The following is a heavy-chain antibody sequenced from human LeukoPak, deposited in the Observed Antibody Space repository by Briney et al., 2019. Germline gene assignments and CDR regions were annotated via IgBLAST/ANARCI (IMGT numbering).Heavy chain of an antibody. D-gene: IGHD1-7*01. CDR3: AVYNWNSKRDFDY. V-gene: IGHV3-7*03. CDR1: GFTFSNSW. J-gene: IGHJ4*02. Sequence: PGGSLRLPCAASGFTFSNSWMGWVRQDPGNGLEWVANIKEDGSEKYYMDSVKGRFTISRDNAKNSLFLQMNSLRAEDTAVYYRAVYNWNSKRDFDYWGQGTLVTVSS. CDR2: IKEDGSEK.